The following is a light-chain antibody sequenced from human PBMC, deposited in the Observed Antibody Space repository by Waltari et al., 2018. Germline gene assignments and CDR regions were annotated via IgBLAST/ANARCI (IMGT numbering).Light chain of an antibody. J-gene: IGKJ5*01. Sequence: DVVMTQSPLSLTVTLGQSASISCRSSQSLVCSVSGNTYLNWFQQRPGQSPRRLIYKVSNRGSGVPDRFSGSGSGTDFTLKISRVEAEDVGVYYCMQGSHWPPITFGQGTRLEI. CDR3: MQGSHWPPIT. CDR2: KVS. CDR1: QSLVCSVSGNTY. V-gene: IGKV2-30*01.